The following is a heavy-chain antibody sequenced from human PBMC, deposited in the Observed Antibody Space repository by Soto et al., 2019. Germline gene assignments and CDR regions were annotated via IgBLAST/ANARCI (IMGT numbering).Heavy chain of an antibody. V-gene: IGHV4-31*03. CDR3: AGGREYSYGFDYA. CDR2: IYYSGST. CDR1: GGSISSGGYY. J-gene: IGHJ5*02. Sequence: PSETQSLTCTVSGGSISSGGYYWSWIRQHPGKGLEWIGYIYYSGSTYYNPSLKSRVTISGDTSKNQFSLKLSSVTAADSAVYYCAGGREYSYGFDYAWGQGTLVTVSS. D-gene: IGHD5-18*01.